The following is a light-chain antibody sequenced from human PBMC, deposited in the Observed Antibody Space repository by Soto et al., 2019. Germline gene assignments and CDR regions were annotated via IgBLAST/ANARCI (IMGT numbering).Light chain of an antibody. CDR3: ISYAGSNNFVV. J-gene: IGLJ2*01. V-gene: IGLV2-8*01. CDR2: EVT. Sequence: QSVLTQPPSASGSPGQSVTISCTGTSSDVGGYNYVSWLRQHPGKAPKLMIYEVTKRPSGVPDRFSGSKSGNTASLTVSGLQAEDEADYYCISYAGSNNFVVFGGGTKLTVL. CDR1: SSDVGGYNY.